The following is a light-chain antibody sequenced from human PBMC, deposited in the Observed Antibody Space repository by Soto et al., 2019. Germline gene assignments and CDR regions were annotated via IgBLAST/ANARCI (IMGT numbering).Light chain of an antibody. J-gene: IGKJ1*01. V-gene: IGKV3-15*01. CDR2: GAS. CDR3: QQYNNWPRT. Sequence: EIVMTQSPATLSVSPGERATLSCRASQSVSSNLAWYQQKPGQAPRRLIYGASTRATGIPARFSGSGPGTEFSLTISGLQSEDFAVYYCQQYNNWPRTFGQGTKVDI. CDR1: QSVSSN.